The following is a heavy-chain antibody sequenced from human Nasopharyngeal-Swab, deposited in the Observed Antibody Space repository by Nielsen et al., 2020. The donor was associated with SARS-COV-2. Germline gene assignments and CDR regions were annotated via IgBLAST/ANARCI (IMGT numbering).Heavy chain of an antibody. Sequence: GESLKISCAASGFTFSSYSMNWVRQAPGKGLEWVSSISSSSSYIYYADSVKGRFTISRDNAKNSLYLQMNSLRAEDTAVYYCARGGGPGYHRWFDPWGQGTLVTVSS. CDR1: GFTFSSYS. V-gene: IGHV3-21*01. CDR2: ISSSSSYI. CDR3: ARGGGPGYHRWFDP. D-gene: IGHD5-12*01. J-gene: IGHJ5*02.